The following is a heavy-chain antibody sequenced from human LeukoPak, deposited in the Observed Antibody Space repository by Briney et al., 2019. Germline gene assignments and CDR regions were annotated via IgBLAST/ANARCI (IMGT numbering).Heavy chain of an antibody. J-gene: IGHJ4*02. CDR3: ARGGLLDFWSGSLDY. D-gene: IGHD3-3*01. V-gene: IGHV4-30-4*08. CDR1: GGSISSGDYY. Sequence: SQTLSLTCTVSGGSISSGDYYWSWIRQPPGKGREWIGYIYYSGSTYYNPSLKSRVTISVDTSKNQFSLKLSSVTAADTAVYYCARGGLLDFWSGSLDYWGQGTLVTVSS. CDR2: IYYSGST.